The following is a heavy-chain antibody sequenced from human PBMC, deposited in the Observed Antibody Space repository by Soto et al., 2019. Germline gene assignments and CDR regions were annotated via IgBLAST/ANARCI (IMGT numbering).Heavy chain of an antibody. CDR1: GFTFSSYA. D-gene: IGHD6-13*01. CDR2: ISGSGGST. Sequence: EVQLLESGGGLVQPGGSLRLSCAASGFTFSSYAMSWVRQAPGKGLEWVSAISGSGGSTYYADSVKGRFTISRDNSKNTLDLQMNSLRAEDTAVYYCAKQDRSSWYGPGYFDYWGQGTLVTVSS. J-gene: IGHJ4*02. V-gene: IGHV3-23*01. CDR3: AKQDRSSWYGPGYFDY.